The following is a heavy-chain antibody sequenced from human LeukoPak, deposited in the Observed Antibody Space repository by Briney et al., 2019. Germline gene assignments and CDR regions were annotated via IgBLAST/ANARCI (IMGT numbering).Heavy chain of an antibody. CDR3: ARDPPNMITFGGVIVPPPDY. V-gene: IGHV3-11*06. D-gene: IGHD3-16*02. J-gene: IGHJ4*02. CDR2: ISSSSSYT. CDR1: GFTFSDYY. Sequence: GGSLRLSCAASGFTFSDYYMSWIRQAPGKGLEWVSYISSSSSYTNYADSVKGRFTISRDNAKNSLYLQMNSLRAEDTAVYYCARDPPNMITFGGVIVPPPDYWGQGTLVTVSS.